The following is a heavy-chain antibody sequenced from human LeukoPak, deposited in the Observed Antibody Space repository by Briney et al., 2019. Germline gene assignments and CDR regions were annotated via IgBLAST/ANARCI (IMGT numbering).Heavy chain of an antibody. V-gene: IGHV1-46*01. CDR1: GYTFTSNY. CDR2: ISPSGGST. Sequence: ASVKVSCKAFGYTFTSNYMHWVRQAPGQGPEWMGVISPSGGSTTYAQKFQGRVTITADESTSTAYMELSSLRSEDTAVYYCARGRRVSGAFDIWGQGTMVTVSS. D-gene: IGHD6-13*01. CDR3: ARGRRVSGAFDI. J-gene: IGHJ3*02.